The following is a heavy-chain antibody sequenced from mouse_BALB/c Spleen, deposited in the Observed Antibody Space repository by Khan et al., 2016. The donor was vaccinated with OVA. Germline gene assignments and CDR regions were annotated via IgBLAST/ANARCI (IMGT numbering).Heavy chain of an antibody. CDR2: IWAGGST. D-gene: IGHD1-3*01. Sequence: QVQLKQSGPGLVAPSQSLSITCTVSGFSLTSYGVHWVRQPPGKGLEWLGEIWAGGSTNYNSALMCRLSISKDNSKSQVFLKINSLQTDDTAIYYCTRLEDIWGQGTTLTVSS. CDR1: GFSLTSYG. V-gene: IGHV2-9*02. J-gene: IGHJ2*01. CDR3: TRLEDI.